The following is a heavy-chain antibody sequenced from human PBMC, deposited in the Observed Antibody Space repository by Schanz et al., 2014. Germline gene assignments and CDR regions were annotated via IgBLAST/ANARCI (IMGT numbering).Heavy chain of an antibody. Sequence: QVQLVQSGAEVKKPGASVKVSCKASAYSLTGYYLHWVRQAPGQGLEWMGRINPNSGDTNYAQKFQGRVTMTRDTSITTAYMELSGLTSDDTAVYYCARGLVRYFHYWGQGTLVTVSS. D-gene: IGHD6-19*01. V-gene: IGHV1-2*06. CDR3: ARGLVRYFHY. J-gene: IGHJ4*02. CDR1: AYSLTGYY. CDR2: INPNSGDT.